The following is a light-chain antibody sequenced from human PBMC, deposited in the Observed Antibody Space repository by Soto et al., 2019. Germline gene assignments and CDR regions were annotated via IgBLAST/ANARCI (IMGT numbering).Light chain of an antibody. CDR1: SSNIGADYD. V-gene: IGLV1-40*01. CDR2: ANS. J-gene: IGLJ1*01. Sequence: QSVLTQPPSVSGAPGQRVTISCTGSSSNIGADYDVHWYQQVPGTAPKLLIYANSNRPSGVPDRFSGSKSGTSASLAITGLQAEDEADYYCQSYDNSLSGYYVFGSGTKSPS. CDR3: QSYDNSLSGYYV.